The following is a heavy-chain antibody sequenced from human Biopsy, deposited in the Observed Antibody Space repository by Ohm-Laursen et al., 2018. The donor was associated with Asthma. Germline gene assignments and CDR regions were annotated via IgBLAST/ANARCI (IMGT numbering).Heavy chain of an antibody. D-gene: IGHD5-12*01. Sequence: SSVKVSCKASGDIFSSFPFSWVRQAPGQGLEWMGGINPLLGSTNYAPGFQGRVTLTADESSSTVYMELSSLTSDDTAVYYCARRNQWLSLSLDFWGQGTLVTVSS. CDR2: INPLLGST. V-gene: IGHV1-69*01. J-gene: IGHJ4*02. CDR1: GDIFSSFP. CDR3: ARRNQWLSLSLDF.